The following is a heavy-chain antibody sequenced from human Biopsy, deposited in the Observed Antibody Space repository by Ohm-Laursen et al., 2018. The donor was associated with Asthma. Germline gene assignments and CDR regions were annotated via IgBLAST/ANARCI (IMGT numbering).Heavy chain of an antibody. CDR3: AREGVAGTHIED. J-gene: IGHJ4*02. D-gene: IGHD6-19*01. CDR2: ISYDGSSI. CDR1: RFTYE. V-gene: IGHV3-30-3*01. Sequence: SLRLSCAAPRFTYEMHWVRQAPGKGLEWVAVISYDGSSIYYADSVKGRFTISRDNSKNTLSLQMNGLTAEGTAVYYCAREGVAGTHIEDWGQGTLVTVSS.